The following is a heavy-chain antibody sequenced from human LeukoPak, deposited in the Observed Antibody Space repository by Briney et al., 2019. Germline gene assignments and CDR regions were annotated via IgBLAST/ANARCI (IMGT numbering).Heavy chain of an antibody. J-gene: IGHJ6*02. D-gene: IGHD6-13*01. V-gene: IGHV3-30-3*01. Sequence: GGSLRLSCAASGFTFSSYAMHWVRQAPGEGLEWVAVISYDGSNKYYADSVKGRFTISRDNSKNTLYLQMNSLRAEDTAVYYCAREDYSSSWYYYYGMDVWGQGTTVTVSS. CDR1: GFTFSSYA. CDR2: ISYDGSNK. CDR3: AREDYSSSWYYYYGMDV.